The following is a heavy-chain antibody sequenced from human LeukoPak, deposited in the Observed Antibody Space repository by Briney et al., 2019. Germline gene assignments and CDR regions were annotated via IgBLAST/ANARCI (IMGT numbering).Heavy chain of an antibody. CDR1: GFTFDDYG. Sequence: EGSLRLSCAASGFTFDDYGMSWVRQGPGKGLEWVSGINWNGGSTGYADSVKGRFTISRDNAKNSLYLQMNSLRAEDTALYYCARGHQSSSYDYFDYWGQGTLVTVSS. CDR3: ARGHQSSSYDYFDY. D-gene: IGHD6-13*01. CDR2: INWNGGST. J-gene: IGHJ4*02. V-gene: IGHV3-20*04.